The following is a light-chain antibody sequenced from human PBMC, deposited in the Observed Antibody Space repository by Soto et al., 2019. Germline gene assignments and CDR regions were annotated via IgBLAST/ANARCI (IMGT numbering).Light chain of an antibody. CDR2: GNS. Sequence: SVLTQPPSVSGAPGQRVTISCTGSSSNIGAGYDVHWYQQLPGTAPKLLIYGNSNRPSGVPDRFSGSKSGTSASLAITGLQAEDEAVYYCQSYDSSLSALYVFGTGNKVTVL. CDR1: SSNIGAGYD. V-gene: IGLV1-40*01. CDR3: QSYDSSLSALYV. J-gene: IGLJ1*01.